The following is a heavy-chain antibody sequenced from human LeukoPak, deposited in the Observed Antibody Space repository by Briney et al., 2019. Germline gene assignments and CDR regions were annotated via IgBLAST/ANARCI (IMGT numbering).Heavy chain of an antibody. D-gene: IGHD2-21*02. Sequence: ASVKVSCKASGYTFTGYYVHWVRQAPGQGLEWMGRINPNSGGTNYAQKFQGRVTMTRDTSISTAYMELSRLRSDDTAVYYCASDTYCGGDCYLPLLDYWGQGTLVTVSS. V-gene: IGHV1-2*06. CDR3: ASDTYCGGDCYLPLLDY. J-gene: IGHJ4*02. CDR1: GYTFTGYY. CDR2: INPNSGGT.